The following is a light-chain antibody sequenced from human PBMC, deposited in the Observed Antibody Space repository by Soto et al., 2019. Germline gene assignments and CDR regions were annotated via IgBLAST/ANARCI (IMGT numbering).Light chain of an antibody. Sequence: EIVLTQSPGTLSLSLGERATLSCRASQSVSSSNLAWYKQKPGQAPRLLIYGASSRATSIPDRFSGSGSGTDFTLTISRLEPEDFAVYYCQQYGSTPLTFGGGTKVEIK. V-gene: IGKV3-20*01. J-gene: IGKJ4*01. CDR1: QSVSSSN. CDR2: GAS. CDR3: QQYGSTPLT.